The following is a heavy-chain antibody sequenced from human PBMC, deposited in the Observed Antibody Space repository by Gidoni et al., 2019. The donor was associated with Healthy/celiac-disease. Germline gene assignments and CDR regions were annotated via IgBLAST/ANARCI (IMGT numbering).Heavy chain of an antibody. V-gene: IGHV3-66*01. J-gene: IGHJ1*01. CDR2: IYSGGST. CDR3: ASPPQAYSSSWGDEYFQH. D-gene: IGHD6-13*01. CDR1: GFTVSSNY. Sequence: EVQLVESGGGLVQPGGSLRLSCAASGFTVSSNYMSWVRQAPGKGLEWVSVIYSGGSTYYADSVKGRFTISRDNSKNTLYLQMNSLRAEDTAVYYCASPPQAYSSSWGDEYFQHWGQGTLVTVSS.